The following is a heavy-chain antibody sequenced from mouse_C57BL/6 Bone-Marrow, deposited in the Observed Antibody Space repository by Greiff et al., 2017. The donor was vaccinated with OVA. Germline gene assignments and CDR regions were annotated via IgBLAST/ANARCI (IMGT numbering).Heavy chain of an antibody. D-gene: IGHD1-1*01. V-gene: IGHV1-15*01. Sequence: VQLQQSGAELVRPGASVKLSCKASGYTFTDYEMHWVKQTPVHGLEWIGAIDPETGGTAYNQKFKGKAILTADKSSSTAYMELRSLTSEDSAVYYCTRPPITTVVDYWGQGTTLTVSS. J-gene: IGHJ2*01. CDR2: IDPETGGT. CDR3: TRPPITTVVDY. CDR1: GYTFTDYE.